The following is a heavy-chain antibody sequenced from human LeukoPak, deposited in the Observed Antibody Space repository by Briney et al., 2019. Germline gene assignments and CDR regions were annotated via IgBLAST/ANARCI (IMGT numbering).Heavy chain of an antibody. V-gene: IGHV3-23*01. Sequence: GGSLRLSCAASGFTFSIYAMSWVRQAPGKGLEWVSVISGSDSSTYYTDSVKGRFTISRDNAKNSLYLQMNSLRAEDTAVYYCARGEDGYNSDYWGQGTLVTVSS. J-gene: IGHJ4*02. CDR2: ISGSDSST. CDR3: ARGEDGYNSDY. D-gene: IGHD5-24*01. CDR1: GFTFSIYA.